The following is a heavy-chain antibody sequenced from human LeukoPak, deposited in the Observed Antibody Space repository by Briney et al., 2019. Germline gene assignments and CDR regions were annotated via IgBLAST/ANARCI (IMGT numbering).Heavy chain of an antibody. CDR1: GGSISSGSYY. V-gene: IGHV4-61*02. CDR3: ASNSYGSWSYLIY. J-gene: IGHJ4*02. Sequence: PSETLSLTCTVSGGSISSGSYYWSWIRQPAGKGLEWIGRIYTSGSTNYNPSLKSRVTISVDTSKNQFSLKLSSVTAADTAVYYCASNSYGSWSYLIYWGQGTLVTVSS. D-gene: IGHD3-10*01. CDR2: IYTSGST.